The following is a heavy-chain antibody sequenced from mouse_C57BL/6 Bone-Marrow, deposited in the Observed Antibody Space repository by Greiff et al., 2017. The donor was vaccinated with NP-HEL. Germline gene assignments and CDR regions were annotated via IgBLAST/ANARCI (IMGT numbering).Heavy chain of an antibody. D-gene: IGHD1-3*01. Sequence: QVQLQQSGAELAKPGASVKLSCKASGYTFTSYWMHWVKQRPGQGLEWIGYINPSSGYTKYNQKFKDKATLTADKSSSTAYMQLSSLTYDDSSVYYCASSEWLYYYAMAYWCQGTSVTVSS. CDR2: INPSSGYT. CDR3: ASSEWLYYYAMAY. CDR1: GYTFTSYW. J-gene: IGHJ4*01. V-gene: IGHV1-7*01.